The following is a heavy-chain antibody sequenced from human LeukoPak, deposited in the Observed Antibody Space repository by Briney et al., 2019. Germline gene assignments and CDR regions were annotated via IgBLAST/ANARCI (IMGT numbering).Heavy chain of an antibody. CDR2: IYYSGST. D-gene: IGHD2-2*01. CDR3: ARGYCSSSSCYEGGYYFDY. CDR1: GGSVSSGSYY. V-gene: IGHV4-61*01. J-gene: IGHJ4*02. Sequence: SETLSLTCTVSGGSVSSGSYYWSWIRQPPGKGLEWIGYIYYSGSTNYNPSLKSRVTISVDTSKNQFSLKLSSVTAADTAVYYCARGYCSSSSCYEGGYYFDYWGQGTLVTVSS.